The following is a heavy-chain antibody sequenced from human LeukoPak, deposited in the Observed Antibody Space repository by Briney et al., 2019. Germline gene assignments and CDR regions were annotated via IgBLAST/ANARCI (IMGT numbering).Heavy chain of an antibody. V-gene: IGHV4-34*01. Sequence: PSETLSLTCAVYGGSFSGYYWSWIRQPPGKGLEWIGEINHSGSTNYNPSLKSRVTISVDTSKNQFSLKLSSVTAAGTAVYYCASAKVGATGLFDYWGQGTLVTVSS. CDR2: INHSGST. CDR1: GGSFSGYY. CDR3: ASAKVGATGLFDY. D-gene: IGHD1-26*01. J-gene: IGHJ4*02.